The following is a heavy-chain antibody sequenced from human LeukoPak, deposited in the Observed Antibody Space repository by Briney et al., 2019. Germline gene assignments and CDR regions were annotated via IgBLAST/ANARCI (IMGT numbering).Heavy chain of an antibody. J-gene: IGHJ4*02. CDR2: ISGSGGST. CDR3: AKDYYYDSSGYYDY. D-gene: IGHD3-22*01. V-gene: IGHV3-23*01. Sequence: GGSLRLSCAAFGFTFSSYAMSWVRQAPGKGLEWVSAISGSGGSTYYADSVKGRFTISRDNSKNTLYLQMNSLRAEDTAVYYCAKDYYYDSSGYYDYWGQGTLVTVSS. CDR1: GFTFSSYA.